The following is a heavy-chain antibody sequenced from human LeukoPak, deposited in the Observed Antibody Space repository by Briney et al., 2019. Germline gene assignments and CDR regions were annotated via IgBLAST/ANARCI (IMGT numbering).Heavy chain of an antibody. CDR3: ARSQYLLLSWWNAFDI. D-gene: IGHD2-2*01. Sequence: ASVKVSCKASVYTFTNYGLSWVRQAPGQGLEWMGWISAYNGNTEYAQKFQGRVTMTTDTSTSTAYVELRNLRSDDTAMYYCARSQYLLLSWWNAFDIWGQGTTVTVSS. CDR1: VYTFTNYG. J-gene: IGHJ3*02. V-gene: IGHV1-18*01. CDR2: ISAYNGNT.